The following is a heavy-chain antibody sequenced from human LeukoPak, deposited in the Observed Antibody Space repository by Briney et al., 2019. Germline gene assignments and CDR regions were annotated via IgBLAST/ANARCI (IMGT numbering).Heavy chain of an antibody. D-gene: IGHD2-2*01. V-gene: IGHV4-34*01. CDR3: ARVVPAAYYYYYMDV. Sequence: PSETLSLTCAVYGGSFSGYYWSWIRQPPGKGLEWIGEINHSGSTNYNPSLKSRVTISVDTSKNQFSLKLSSVTAADTAAYYCARVVPAAYYYYYMDVWGKGTTVTVSS. CDR2: INHSGST. J-gene: IGHJ6*03. CDR1: GGSFSGYY.